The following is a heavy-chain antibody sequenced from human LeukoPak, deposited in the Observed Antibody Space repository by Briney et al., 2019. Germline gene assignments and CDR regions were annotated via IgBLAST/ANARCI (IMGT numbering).Heavy chain of an antibody. CDR3: ARGSKKIVVAVTANRPFDP. Sequence: GASVKVSCKASGYTFTGYYMHWVRQAPGQGLEWMGRINPNSGCTNYAQKFQGRVTITRDTSMSTAYMEMSRLRAEDTAVYYCARGSKKIVVAVTANRPFDPWGQGTLVTVSS. J-gene: IGHJ5*02. CDR2: INPNSGCT. D-gene: IGHD2-15*01. V-gene: IGHV1-2*06. CDR1: GYTFTGYY.